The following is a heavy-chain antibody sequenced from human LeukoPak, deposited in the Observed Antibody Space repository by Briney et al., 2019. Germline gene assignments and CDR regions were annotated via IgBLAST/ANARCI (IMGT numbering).Heavy chain of an antibody. Sequence: ASVKVSCKASGYTFTSYAMNWVRQAPGQGVEWMGWINTNTGNPTYAQGFTGRFVFSLDTSVSTAYLQISSLKAEDTAVYYCARGGIAAAGIGPGGYWGQGTLVTVSS. CDR2: INTNTGNP. CDR3: ARGGIAAAGIGPGGY. CDR1: GYTFTSYA. D-gene: IGHD6-13*01. V-gene: IGHV7-4-1*02. J-gene: IGHJ4*02.